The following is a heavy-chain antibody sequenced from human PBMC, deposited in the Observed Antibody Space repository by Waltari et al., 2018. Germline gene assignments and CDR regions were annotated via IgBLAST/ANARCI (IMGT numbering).Heavy chain of an antibody. Sequence: QVQLQQWGAGLLKPSETLSLTCAVYGGSFSGYYWSWIRQPPAKGLEWIGEINHSGSTNYNPSLKSRVTISVDTSKNQFSLKLSSVTAADTAVYYCARAPPRLWFGAEYYYYYGMDVWGQGTTVTVSS. D-gene: IGHD3-10*01. J-gene: IGHJ6*02. CDR3: ARAPPRLWFGAEYYYYYGMDV. CDR2: INHSGST. V-gene: IGHV4-34*01. CDR1: GGSFSGYY.